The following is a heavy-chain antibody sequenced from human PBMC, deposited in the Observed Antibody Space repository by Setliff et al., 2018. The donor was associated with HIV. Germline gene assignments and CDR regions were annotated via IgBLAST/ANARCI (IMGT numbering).Heavy chain of an antibody. CDR2: VSSRGDT. D-gene: IGHD4-17*01. CDR1: GSGTYY. V-gene: IGHV4-4*07. J-gene: IGHJ4*02. CDR3: ARAAAGNTGPFDL. Sequence: SETLSLTCTVSGSGTYYWSWIRQPAGKGLEWIGRVSSRGDTNSNPSLKSRVTMSVDTSKNQFSLKLTSVTASDTAVYYCARAAAGNTGPFDLWGQGSPVTVSS.